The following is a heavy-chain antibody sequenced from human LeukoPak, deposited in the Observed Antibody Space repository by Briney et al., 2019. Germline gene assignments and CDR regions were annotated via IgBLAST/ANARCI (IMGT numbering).Heavy chain of an antibody. V-gene: IGHV3-23*01. CDR2: ISGSGGST. D-gene: IGHD3-10*01. Sequence: GGSLRLSCAASGFTFSSYAMSWVRQAPGKGLEWVSAISGSGGSTYYAGSVKGRFTISRDNSKNTLYLQMNSLRSEDTAVYYSAKAYYYGSGSYYKREAWGKGTTVTVSS. CDR3: AKAYYYGSGSYYKREA. CDR1: GFTFSSYA. J-gene: IGHJ6*04.